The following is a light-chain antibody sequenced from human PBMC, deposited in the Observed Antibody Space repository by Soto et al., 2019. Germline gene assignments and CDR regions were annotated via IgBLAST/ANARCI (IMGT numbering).Light chain of an antibody. CDR1: QGISSA. V-gene: IGKV1D-13*01. Sequence: AIQLTQSPSSLSASVGDRVTITCRASQGISSAFAWYQQKPGKAPKLLIYDASSLESGVPSRFSGSGSGTDFTLTISSLQPEDFATYYCQQFNNYITFGQGTRLEIK. CDR2: DAS. CDR3: QQFNNYIT. J-gene: IGKJ5*01.